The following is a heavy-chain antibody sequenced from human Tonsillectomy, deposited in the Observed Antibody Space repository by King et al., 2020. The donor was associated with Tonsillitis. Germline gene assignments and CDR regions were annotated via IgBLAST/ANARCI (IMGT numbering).Heavy chain of an antibody. CDR1: GFTFSNYA. V-gene: IGHV3-30*04. CDR3: ARDLMSGDWNDPLGYCDY. Sequence: QVQLVESGGGVVQPGRSLRLSCAASGFTFSNYAMHWVRQAPGKGLEWVAIISYDGSNKYYADSVKGRFTISRDNSKNKMYVQMNSLGAEDTAVYYCARDLMSGDWNDPLGYCDYWGQGTLVTVSS. D-gene: IGHD1-1*01. CDR2: ISYDGSNK. J-gene: IGHJ4*02.